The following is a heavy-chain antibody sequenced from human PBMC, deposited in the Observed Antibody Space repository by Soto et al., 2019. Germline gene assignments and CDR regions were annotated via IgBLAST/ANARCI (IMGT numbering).Heavy chain of an antibody. CDR1: GGSISSYY. J-gene: IGHJ3*02. CDR3: ARIRYDSSGYYDDAFDI. V-gene: IGHV4-59*01. D-gene: IGHD3-22*01. Sequence: SETLSLTCTVSGGSISSYYWSWIRQPPGKGLEWIGDIYYSGSTNYNPSLKSRVTISVDTSKNQFSLNLSSVTAADTAVYYCARIRYDSSGYYDDAFDIWGQGTMVTVSS. CDR2: IYYSGST.